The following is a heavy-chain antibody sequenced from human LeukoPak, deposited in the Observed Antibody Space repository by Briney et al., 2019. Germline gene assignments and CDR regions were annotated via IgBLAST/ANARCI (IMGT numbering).Heavy chain of an antibody. CDR2: IRGSAGST. D-gene: IGHD1-26*01. CDR1: GFTFSSYA. V-gene: IGHV3-23*01. Sequence: GGSLRLSCAASGFTFSSYAMSWVRQAPGKGLEWASIIRGSAGSTYYADSVKGRFTISRDSSKNTLYLQVNSLRAEDTAVYYCAKEGGSYSAGFDYWGQGTLVTVSS. CDR3: AKEGGSYSAGFDY. J-gene: IGHJ4*02.